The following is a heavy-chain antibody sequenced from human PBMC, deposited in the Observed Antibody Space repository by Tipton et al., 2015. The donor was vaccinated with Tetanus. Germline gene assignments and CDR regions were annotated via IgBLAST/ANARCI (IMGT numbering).Heavy chain of an antibody. CDR1: GYNFVHFG. V-gene: IGHV1-18*01. CDR3: ARDRAVPVQAYGTDV. Sequence: QSGAEVKEPGASVKVSCKASGYNFVHFGISWVRQAPGQGLEWVGWISPFTGDTEYAQNLQDRLILTTDTSTATAYVEVRSLTSDDTAVYYCARDRAVPVQAYGTDVWGQGTSVTVSS. J-gene: IGHJ6*02. CDR2: ISPFTGDT. D-gene: IGHD6-19*01.